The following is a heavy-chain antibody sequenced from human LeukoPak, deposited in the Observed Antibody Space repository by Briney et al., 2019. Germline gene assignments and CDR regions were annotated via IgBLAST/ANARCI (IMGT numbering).Heavy chain of an antibody. CDR2: ISGSGGST. J-gene: IGHJ3*02. V-gene: IGHV3-23*01. Sequence: SGGSLRLSCAASGFTFSSYAMSWVRQAPGKGLESVSAISGSGGSTYYADSVKGRFTISRDNSKNTLYLQMNSLRAEDTAVYYCAKDTKQWLAYDAFDIWGQGTMVTVSS. CDR3: AKDTKQWLAYDAFDI. D-gene: IGHD6-19*01. CDR1: GFTFSSYA.